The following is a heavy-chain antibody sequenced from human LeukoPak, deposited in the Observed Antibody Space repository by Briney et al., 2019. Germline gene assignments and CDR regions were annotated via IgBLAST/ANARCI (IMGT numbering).Heavy chain of an antibody. J-gene: IGHJ5*02. CDR3: ARGQPVRGGNLNWFDP. V-gene: IGHV3-7*01. CDR2: IKQDGSEK. CDR1: GFIFSSYW. D-gene: IGHD4-23*01. Sequence: GGSLRLSCAASGFIFSSYWMSWVRQAPGKGLEWVANIKQDGSEKYYVDSVKGRFTISRDNAKNSLYLQMNSLRAEDTAVYYCARGQPVRGGNLNWFDPWGQGTLVTVSS.